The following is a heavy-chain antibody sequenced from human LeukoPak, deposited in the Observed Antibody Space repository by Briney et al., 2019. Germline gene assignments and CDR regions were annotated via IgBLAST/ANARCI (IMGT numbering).Heavy chain of an antibody. CDR2: IYTSGST. Sequence: PSETLSLTCTVSGGSISSGSYYWSWIRQPAGKGLEWIGRIYTSGSTNYNPSLKSRVTISVDTSKNQFSLKLSSVTAADTAVYYCARDPCREWLLPGAFDIWGQGTMVTVSS. CDR1: GGSISSGSYY. V-gene: IGHV4-61*02. D-gene: IGHD3-3*01. J-gene: IGHJ3*02. CDR3: ARDPCREWLLPGAFDI.